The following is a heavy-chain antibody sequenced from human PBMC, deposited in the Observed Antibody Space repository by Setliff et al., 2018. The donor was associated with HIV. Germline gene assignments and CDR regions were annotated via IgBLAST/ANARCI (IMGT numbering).Heavy chain of an antibody. CDR2: IYPNTGGT. Sequence: GASVKVSCKASGYTFTDYYIHWVRQAPGQGLEWMGWIYPNTGGTNYAQKFQGRVTMTRDTSISTVYMELSSLRSDDTAVYYCARPGGSYGDYGWYLRFWGQGTLVTVSS. V-gene: IGHV1-2*02. CDR3: ARPGGSYGDYGWYLRF. J-gene: IGHJ4*02. D-gene: IGHD4-17*01. CDR1: GYTFTDYY.